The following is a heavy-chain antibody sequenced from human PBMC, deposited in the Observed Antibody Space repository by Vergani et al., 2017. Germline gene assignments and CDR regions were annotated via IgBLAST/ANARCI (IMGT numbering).Heavy chain of an antibody. Sequence: EVQLLESGGGLVQPGGSLRLSCAASGFTFSSYAMSWVRQAPGKGLEWVSAISGSGGSTYYADSVKGRFTVSRDNSKNTLCLQMNSLSAEDTAVDYCAKGFPVLTGFFDYWGQGTLVTVSS. V-gene: IGHV3-23*01. J-gene: IGHJ4*02. CDR1: GFTFSSYA. CDR3: AKGFPVLTGFFDY. CDR2: ISGSGGST. D-gene: IGHD3-9*01.